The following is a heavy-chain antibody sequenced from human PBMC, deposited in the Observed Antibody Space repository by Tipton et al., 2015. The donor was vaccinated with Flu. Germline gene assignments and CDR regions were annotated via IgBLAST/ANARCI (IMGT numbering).Heavy chain of an antibody. V-gene: IGHV3-66*02. CDR3: ARAWYSSLDFDC. CDR2: IYSGGST. Sequence: SLRLSCAASGFTVSSNYMSWVRQAPGKGLEWVSVIYSGGSTYYADSVKGRFTISRDNSKNTLYLQMNSLRAEDTAVYYCARAWYSSLDFDCWGQGTLVTGSS. CDR1: GFTVSSNY. D-gene: IGHD6-13*01. J-gene: IGHJ4*02.